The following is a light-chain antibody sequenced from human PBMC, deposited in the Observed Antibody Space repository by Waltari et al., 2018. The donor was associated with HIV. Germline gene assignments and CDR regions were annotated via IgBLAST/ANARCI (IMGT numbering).Light chain of an antibody. V-gene: IGKV4-1*01. Sequence: DIVMTQSPDVLAVSLGERATISCRSNQSVLFSSNNKNYLAWYQHKAGQAPRLLISWAPSRESGVPDRFSGGGSQTDFTLAIRSLQAEDVAVYYCQQFYNTPWTFGQGTRVEV. J-gene: IGKJ1*01. CDR3: QQFYNTPWT. CDR1: QSVLFSSNNKNY. CDR2: WAP.